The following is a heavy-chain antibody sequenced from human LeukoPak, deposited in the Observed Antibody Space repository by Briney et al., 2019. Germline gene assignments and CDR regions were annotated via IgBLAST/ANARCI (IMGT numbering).Heavy chain of an antibody. CDR3: AREAFTMVRGVPNWFDP. CDR1: GYTFTSYY. CDR2: INPSGGST. Sequence: ASVKVSCKASGYTFTSYYMHWVRQAPGQGLEWMGIINPSGGSTSYAQKFQGRVTMTEDTSTDTAYMELSSLRSEDTAVYYCAREAFTMVRGVPNWFDPWGQGTLVTVSS. D-gene: IGHD3-10*01. V-gene: IGHV1-46*01. J-gene: IGHJ5*02.